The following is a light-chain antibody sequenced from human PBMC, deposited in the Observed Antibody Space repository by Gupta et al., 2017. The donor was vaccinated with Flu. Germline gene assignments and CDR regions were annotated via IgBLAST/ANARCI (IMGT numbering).Light chain of an antibody. CDR1: SSDIGAFNY. Sequence: QSALTQPASVSGSPGQSIALSCSGTSSDIGAFNYVSWYQKYPDKAPNLIIYEVSNRPSGVSDRFSGSKSGNTASLTISGLQSEDEADYYCLSHTTSSTYVFGTGTKVTVL. J-gene: IGLJ1*01. CDR3: LSHTTSSTYV. V-gene: IGLV2-14*01. CDR2: EVS.